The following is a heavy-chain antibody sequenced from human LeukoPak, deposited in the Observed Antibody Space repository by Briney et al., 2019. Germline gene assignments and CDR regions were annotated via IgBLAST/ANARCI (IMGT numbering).Heavy chain of an antibody. V-gene: IGHV1-2*06. Sequence: ASVKVSCKASGYTFTGYHMHWVREAPGQGLEWMGRINPNSGDTNYAQKFQGRVTMTRDTSISTAYMELSRLRSDDTAVYYCARDYCSSTSCLFDYWGQGTLVTVSS. CDR3: ARDYCSSTSCLFDY. J-gene: IGHJ4*02. D-gene: IGHD2-2*01. CDR1: GYTFTGYH. CDR2: INPNSGDT.